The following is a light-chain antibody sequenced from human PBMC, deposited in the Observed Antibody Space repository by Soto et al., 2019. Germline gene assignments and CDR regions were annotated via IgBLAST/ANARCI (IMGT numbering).Light chain of an antibody. CDR2: GAS. CDR3: QQTYTTPEIT. V-gene: IGKV1-39*01. Sequence: DIQMTQSPSTLSASIVDRVTITCRASQTVNGWLVWYQQRPGKAPKLLMYGASYLKSGVPTRFSGSGSGTDFTLTISSLQPEDFAIYYCQQTYTTPEITFGQGTRLEIK. CDR1: QTVNGW. J-gene: IGKJ5*01.